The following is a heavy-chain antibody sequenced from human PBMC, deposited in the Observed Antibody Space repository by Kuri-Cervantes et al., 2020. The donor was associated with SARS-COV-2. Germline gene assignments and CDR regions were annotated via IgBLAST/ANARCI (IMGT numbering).Heavy chain of an antibody. CDR3: ARMGSSGPFDY. CDR1: GYSISSGYY. D-gene: IGHD6-19*01. V-gene: IGHV4-38-2*01. CDR2: IYHSGST. J-gene: IGHJ4*02. Sequence: SETLSLTCAVSGYSISSGYYWGWIRQPPGKGLEWIGSIYHSGSTYYNPSLKSQVTISVDTSKNQFSLKLSSVTAADTAVYYCARMGSSGPFDYWGQGTLVTVSS.